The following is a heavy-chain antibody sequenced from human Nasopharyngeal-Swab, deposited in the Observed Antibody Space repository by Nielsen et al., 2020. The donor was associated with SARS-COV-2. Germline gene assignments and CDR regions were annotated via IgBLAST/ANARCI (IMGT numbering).Heavy chain of an antibody. CDR3: ARDLEMAGGLDY. J-gene: IGHJ4*02. CDR2: IYSGGST. V-gene: IGHV3-66*01. CDR1: GFTVSSNY. Sequence: GESLKISCAASGFTVSSNYMSWVRQAPGKGLEWVSVIYSGGSTYYADSVKGRFTISRDNSKNTLYLQMNSLRAEDTAVYYCARDLEMAGGLDYRGQGTLVTVSS. D-gene: IGHD5-24*01.